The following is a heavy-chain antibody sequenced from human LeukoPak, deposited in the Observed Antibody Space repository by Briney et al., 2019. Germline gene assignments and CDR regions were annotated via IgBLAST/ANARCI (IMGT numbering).Heavy chain of an antibody. V-gene: IGHV1-69*17. CDR1: GGTFSNYS. CDR3: ARDSPTNYYDAG. CDR2: IIPMFGVA. D-gene: IGHD3-22*01. Sequence: SVKVSCKASGGTFSNYSISGVRQAPGQGLEWMGGIIPMFGVANYAQKFQGRVTITAGKSTSIAYMELSSLRSEDTAVYYCARDSPTNYYDAGWGQGTLVTVSP. J-gene: IGHJ4*02.